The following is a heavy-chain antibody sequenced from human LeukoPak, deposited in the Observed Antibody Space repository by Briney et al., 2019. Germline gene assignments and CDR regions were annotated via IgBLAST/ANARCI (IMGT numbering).Heavy chain of an antibody. CDR2: IGSSGSPI. CDR3: ARPPTVTTAGYYFGY. D-gene: IGHD4-17*01. V-gene: IGHV3-11*04. CDR1: GFTFSDYY. J-gene: IGHJ4*02. Sequence: GGSLRLSCAASGFTFSDYYMSWIRQAPGKGLEWVSYIGSSGSPIYCADSVRGRFTISRDNAKNSLFPQVNSLRAEDTAVYYCARPPTVTTAGYYFGYWGQGTLVTVSS.